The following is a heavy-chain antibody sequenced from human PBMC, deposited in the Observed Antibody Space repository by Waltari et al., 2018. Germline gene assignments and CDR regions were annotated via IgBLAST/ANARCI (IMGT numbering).Heavy chain of an antibody. J-gene: IGHJ2*01. CDR1: GGSVRADGSD. V-gene: IGHV4-31*03. Sequence: QVQLQESGPRLVRASGSMSLTCRVSGGSVRADGSDSAWLRQRPGEGLEWIGYTFYNGYSAYNPSLSSRVTLSVDTSQNQVSLSVTFVDAADTAVYFCARDASNYCTGGGNCYPAGYFDSWGRGTLVIVSP. CDR2: TFYNGYS. D-gene: IGHD2-8*02. CDR3: ARDASNYCTGGGNCYPAGYFDS.